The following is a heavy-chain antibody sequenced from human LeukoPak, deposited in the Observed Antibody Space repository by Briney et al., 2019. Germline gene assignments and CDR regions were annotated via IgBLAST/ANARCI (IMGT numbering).Heavy chain of an antibody. J-gene: IGHJ4*02. D-gene: IGHD1-7*01. Sequence: ASVKVSCKASGYTFTGYYMHRVRQAPGQGLEWMGRINPNSGGTNYAQKFQGRVTMTRDTSISTAYMELSRLRSDDTAVYYCARTRNYAANFDYWGQGTLVTVSS. CDR1: GYTFTGYY. V-gene: IGHV1-2*06. CDR2: INPNSGGT. CDR3: ARTRNYAANFDY.